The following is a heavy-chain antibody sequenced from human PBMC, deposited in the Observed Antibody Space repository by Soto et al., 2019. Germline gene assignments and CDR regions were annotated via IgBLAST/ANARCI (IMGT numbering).Heavy chain of an antibody. D-gene: IGHD5-18*01. V-gene: IGHV1-3*01. CDR1: GYTFTSYS. Sequence: QVQLVQSGAEVEKPGASVKVSCKASGYTFTSYSIHWVRQAPGQRLEWMGWINAVNGNTKYSQKFQDRVTFTRDTSASTAYMELSSLRSEDTAVYYCASRSYGDFEYGLDVWGQGTTVTVSS. CDR2: INAVNGNT. J-gene: IGHJ6*02. CDR3: ASRSYGDFEYGLDV.